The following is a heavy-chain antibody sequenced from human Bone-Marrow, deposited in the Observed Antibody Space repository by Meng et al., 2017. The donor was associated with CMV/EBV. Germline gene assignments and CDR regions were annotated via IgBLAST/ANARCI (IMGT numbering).Heavy chain of an antibody. V-gene: IGHV1-69*02. J-gene: IGHJ6*04. D-gene: IGHD2-21*01. Sequence: SVKVSCKAAGGTFSSYTISWVRQAPGQGLEWMGRTIPILGIENYAQKFQGRVTITADKSTSTAYMELSRMRSEDTAVYYCARNSKAISPYCGGDCYSRAYYYYGMDVCGEASTVASSS. CDR2: TIPILGIE. CDR3: ARNSKAISPYCGGDCYSRAYYYYGMDV. CDR1: GGTFSSYT.